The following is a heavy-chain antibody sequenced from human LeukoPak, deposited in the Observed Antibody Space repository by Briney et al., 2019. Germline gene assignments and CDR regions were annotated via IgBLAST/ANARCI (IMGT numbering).Heavy chain of an antibody. Sequence: GGSLRLSCAASGFTFDDYAMHWVRQAPGKGLEWASGISWNSGSIGYADSVKGRFTISRDNAKNSLYLQMNSLRAEDTALYYCAKASYSSGWYGWGQGTLVTVSS. V-gene: IGHV3-9*01. D-gene: IGHD6-19*01. J-gene: IGHJ4*02. CDR1: GFTFDDYA. CDR2: ISWNSGSI. CDR3: AKASYSSGWYG.